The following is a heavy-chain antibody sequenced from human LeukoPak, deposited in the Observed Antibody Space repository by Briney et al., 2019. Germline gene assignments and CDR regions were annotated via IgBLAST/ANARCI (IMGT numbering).Heavy chain of an antibody. Sequence: GRSLRLSCVASGFTFSSYAVHWVRQAPGKGPEWVAVISYDGSEKFYADSVKGRFTISRDDSMDTVYLQMSSLRVVDTAVYYCARDAYNSSRWLSFRSYYMGVWGNGTTVTVCS. CDR3: ARDAYNSSRWLSFRSYYMGV. CDR1: GFTFSSYA. D-gene: IGHD6-13*01. J-gene: IGHJ6*03. V-gene: IGHV3-30*15. CDR2: ISYDGSEK.